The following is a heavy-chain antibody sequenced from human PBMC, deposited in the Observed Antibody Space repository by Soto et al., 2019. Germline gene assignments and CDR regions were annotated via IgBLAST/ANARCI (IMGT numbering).Heavy chain of an antibody. CDR1: DGSISNYY. J-gene: IGHJ5*02. CDR2: VYYTGST. V-gene: IGHV4-59*08. CDR3: ARSTRSWFDP. Sequence: PSETLSLTCTVSDGSISNYYWIWIRQPPGKGLEWIGYVYYTGSTSYNPSLKSRVAISVDTSKNLFSLKLRYVTAADTAVYYCARSTRSWFDPWGQGILVTVSS.